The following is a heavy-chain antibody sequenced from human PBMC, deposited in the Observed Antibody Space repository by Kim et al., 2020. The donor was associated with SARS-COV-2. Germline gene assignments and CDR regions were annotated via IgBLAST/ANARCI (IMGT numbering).Heavy chain of an antibody. CDR1: GFTISDAW. V-gene: IGHV3-15*01. J-gene: IGHJ5*02. Sequence: GGSLRLSCAASGFTISDAWMSWVRQAPGKGLEWVGRIRSTTDGGTTEYAAPVKCRFTISRDDSTNTLFLQMSSLKTEDTALYYCTRWNSGNYYDASWGQGTLVTVSS. CDR2: IRSTTDGGTT. CDR3: TRWNSGNYYDAS. D-gene: IGHD1-26*01.